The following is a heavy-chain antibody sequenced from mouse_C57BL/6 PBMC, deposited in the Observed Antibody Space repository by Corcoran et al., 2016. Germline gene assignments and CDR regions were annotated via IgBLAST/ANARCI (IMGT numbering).Heavy chain of an antibody. CDR3: ARHRNIRYYAMDY. D-gene: IGHD3-1*01. J-gene: IGHJ4*01. CDR2: IYPGSGNT. Sequence: QIQLQQSGPELVKPGASVKISCKASGYTFTDYYINWVKQRPGQGLEWIGWIYPGSGNTKYNEKFKDKATLTADKSSSTVYMELSRLTSEDSAVYFFARHRNIRYYAMDYWGQGTSVTVSS. V-gene: IGHV1-84*01. CDR1: GYTFTDYY.